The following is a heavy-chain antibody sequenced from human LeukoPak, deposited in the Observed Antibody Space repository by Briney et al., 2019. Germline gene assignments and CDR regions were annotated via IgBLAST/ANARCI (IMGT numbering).Heavy chain of an antibody. CDR1: GGSISSGGYY. J-gene: IGHJ4*02. D-gene: IGHD6-13*01. V-gene: IGHV4-61*08. Sequence: SETLSLTCTVSGGSISSGGYYWSWIRQPPGKGLEWIGYIYYSGSTNYNPSLKSRVTISVDTSKNQFSLKLSSVTAADTAVYYCARRYSSSWYDYWGQGTLVTVSS. CDR3: ARRYSSSWYDY. CDR2: IYYSGST.